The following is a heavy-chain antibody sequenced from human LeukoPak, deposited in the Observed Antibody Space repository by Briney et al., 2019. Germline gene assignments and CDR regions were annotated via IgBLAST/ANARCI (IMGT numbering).Heavy chain of an antibody. Sequence: KPGGSLRLSCAASGFTFSNAWMSWVRQDPGKGLEWVGRIKSKTDGGTTDYAAPVKGRFTISRDDSKNTLYLQMNSLKTEDTAVYYCTTHGSSGSTFDYWGQGTLVTVSS. J-gene: IGHJ4*02. CDR1: GFTFSNAW. CDR3: TTHGSSGSTFDY. D-gene: IGHD6-19*01. V-gene: IGHV3-15*01. CDR2: IKSKTDGGTT.